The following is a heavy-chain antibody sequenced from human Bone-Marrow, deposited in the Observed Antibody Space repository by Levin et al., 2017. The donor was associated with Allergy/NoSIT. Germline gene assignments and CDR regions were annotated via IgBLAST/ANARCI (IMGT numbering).Heavy chain of an antibody. CDR1: XXXARGNR. Sequence: GGSLRLSCAAXXXXARGNRVAWVRRARGRGLEWVSIIYSGGSTYYADSVKGRFTISRDNSKNTLYLQMNSLRAEDTAVYYCAAGGLGYNYGCPFDYWGQGTLVTVSS. V-gene: IGHV3-53*01. CDR3: AAGGLGYNYGCPFDY. J-gene: IGHJ4*02. CDR2: IYSGGST. D-gene: IGHD5-18*01.